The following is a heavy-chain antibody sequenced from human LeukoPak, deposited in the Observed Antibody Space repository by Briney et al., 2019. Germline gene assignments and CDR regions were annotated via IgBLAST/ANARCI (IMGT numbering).Heavy chain of an antibody. J-gene: IGHJ5*02. Sequence: SETLSLTCTVSGGSISSYYWSWIRQPPGKGLEWIGYIYYSGSTNYNPSLKSRVTTSVDTSKNQFSLKLSSVTAADTAVYYCARLTGVDTPGYNWFDPWGQGILVTVSS. CDR2: IYYSGST. CDR1: GGSISSYY. D-gene: IGHD1-1*01. V-gene: IGHV4-59*08. CDR3: ARLTGVDTPGYNWFDP.